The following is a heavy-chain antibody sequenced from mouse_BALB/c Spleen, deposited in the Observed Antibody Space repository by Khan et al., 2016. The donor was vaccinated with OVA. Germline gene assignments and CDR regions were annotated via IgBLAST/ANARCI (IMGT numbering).Heavy chain of an antibody. CDR2: ISYSGST. CDR3: AGGGREAYWFAY. J-gene: IGHJ3*01. CDR1: GDSITSGY. D-gene: IGHD3-2*02. V-gene: IGHV3-8*02. Sequence: EVELVESGPSLVKPSQTLSLTCSVTGDSITSGYWNWIRKFPGNKLEYMGYISYSGSTYYNPSLKSRISITRDTSKNQYYLQLNSVTTEDTATYYGAGGGREAYWFAYWGQGTLVTVSA.